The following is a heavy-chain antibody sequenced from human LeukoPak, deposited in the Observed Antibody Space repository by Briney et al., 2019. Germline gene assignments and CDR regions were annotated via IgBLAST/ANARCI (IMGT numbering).Heavy chain of an antibody. CDR2: IYYTGGT. V-gene: IGHV4-59*08. J-gene: IGHJ4*02. CDR1: GGFIGSDY. Sequence: SETLSLTCTVSGGFIGSDYWTWIRQPPGKGLEYIGYIYYTGGTNYNPSLKSRVTISVDTSKNQFSLKLSSVSAADTAVYFCAKYGNSGWVIDNWGQGTLVAVSS. D-gene: IGHD6-19*01. CDR3: AKYGNSGWVIDN.